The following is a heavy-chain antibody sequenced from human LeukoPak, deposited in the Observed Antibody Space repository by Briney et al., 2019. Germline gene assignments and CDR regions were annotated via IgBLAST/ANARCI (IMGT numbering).Heavy chain of an antibody. J-gene: IGHJ4*02. Sequence: SQTLSLTCTVSGRSISSGGYYWTWLRQHPGKGLEWFVYIYYSGSTYYNPSLRTRVTISVDTSKNQSSLKLSSVSAADTAVYYDARAALAYNMVRGGMSPFLDYWGQGTLVTVSS. V-gene: IGHV4-31*03. CDR3: ARAALAYNMVRGGMSPFLDY. D-gene: IGHD3-10*01. CDR2: IYYSGST. CDR1: GRSISSGGYY.